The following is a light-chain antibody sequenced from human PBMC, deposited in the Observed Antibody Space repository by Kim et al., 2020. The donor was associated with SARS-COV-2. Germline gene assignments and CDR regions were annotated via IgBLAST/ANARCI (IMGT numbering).Light chain of an antibody. CDR1: QGISSY. Sequence: ASTGDSVTITCRASQGISSYLAWYQQKPGKAPKLLIYAASTLQSGVPSRFSGSGSGTDFTLTISCLQSEDFATYYCQQYYSYPQAFGQGTRLEIK. V-gene: IGKV1-8*01. J-gene: IGKJ5*01. CDR3: QQYYSYPQA. CDR2: AAS.